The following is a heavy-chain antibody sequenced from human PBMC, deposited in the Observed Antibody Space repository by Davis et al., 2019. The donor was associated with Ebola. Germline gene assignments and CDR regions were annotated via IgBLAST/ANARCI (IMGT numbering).Heavy chain of an antibody. V-gene: IGHV3-30*18. D-gene: IGHD3-3*01. J-gene: IGHJ6*02. CDR3: AKERGTQTYYDFWSGYYRVIGYYGMDV. CDR2: ISYDGSNK. CDR1: GFTFSSYG. Sequence: GESLKISCAASGFTFSSYGMHWVRQAPGKGLEWVAVISYDGSNKYYADSVKGRFTISRDNSKNTLYLQMNSLRAEDTAVYYCAKERGTQTYYDFWSGYYRVIGYYGMDVWGQGTTVTVSS.